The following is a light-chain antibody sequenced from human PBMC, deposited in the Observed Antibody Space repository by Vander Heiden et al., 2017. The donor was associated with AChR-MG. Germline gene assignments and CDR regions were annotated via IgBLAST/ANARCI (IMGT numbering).Light chain of an antibody. CDR3: NSYTSSSTLVV. CDR2: DVS. Sequence: QSALTQPATVPASPGQSITMSCTTTSGEVGDNKCVSWYQQQPGKAPKLMIYDVSERPSGVSDRFSGSRSGNTTSLTITGLQAEDEADYYCNSYTSSSTLVVFGGGTKLTVL. J-gene: IGLJ2*01. V-gene: IGLV2-14*01. CDR1: SGEVGDNKC.